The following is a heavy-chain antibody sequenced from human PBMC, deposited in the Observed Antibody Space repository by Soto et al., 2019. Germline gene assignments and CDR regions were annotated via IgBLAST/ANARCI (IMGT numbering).Heavy chain of an antibody. D-gene: IGHD6-6*01. CDR3: ASWGSSVCY. Sequence: ASVKVSCKVSGYTLTELSMHWVRQAPGKGLEWMGGFDPEDGETIYAQKFQGRVTMTRNTSISTAYMELSSLRSEDTAVYYCASWGSSVCYWGQGTLVTVSS. CDR2: FDPEDGET. V-gene: IGHV1-24*01. CDR1: GYTLTELS. J-gene: IGHJ4*02.